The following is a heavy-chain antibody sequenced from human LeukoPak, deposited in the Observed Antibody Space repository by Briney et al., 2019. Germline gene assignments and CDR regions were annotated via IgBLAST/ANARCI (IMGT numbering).Heavy chain of an antibody. CDR3: ARDGDLNWFDP. V-gene: IGHV4-61*02. CDR1: GGSISSGSYY. J-gene: IGHJ5*02. Sequence: SETLSLTWTAAGGSISSGSYYWSWIRQPAGKGLEWIGRIDTSGSTNYNPSLKSRVTISVDTSKNKFSLKLSSVTAADTAVYYCARDGDLNWFDPWGQGTLVTVSS. CDR2: IDTSGST. D-gene: IGHD7-27*01.